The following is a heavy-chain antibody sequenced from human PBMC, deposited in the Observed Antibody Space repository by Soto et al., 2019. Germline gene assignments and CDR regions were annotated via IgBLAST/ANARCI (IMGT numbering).Heavy chain of an antibody. CDR1: GFTFSSYA. D-gene: IGHD3-22*01. J-gene: IGHJ4*02. CDR3: VREKYSDCSGYLI. CDR2: ISGSSSSI. V-gene: IGHV3-48*01. Sequence: PGGSLRLSCSASGFTFSSYAMHWVRQAPGQGLERISYISGSSSSIYYADSVRGRFTISRDNAENSLFLQMNSLTAEDTAVYYGVREKYSDCSGYLIWGQRTPVTGSS.